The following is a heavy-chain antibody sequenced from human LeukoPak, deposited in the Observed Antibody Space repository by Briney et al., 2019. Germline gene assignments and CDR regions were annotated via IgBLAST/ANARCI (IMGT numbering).Heavy chain of an antibody. Sequence: GGSLRLSCAASGCTFSSYAMSWVRQAPGKGLEWVSAIGGSGGSTYYADSVKGRFTISRDNSKNTLYLQMNSLRAEDTAVYYCAKDAVDTAMVPFGHGMDVWGQRTTVSVSS. V-gene: IGHV3-23*01. CDR1: GCTFSSYA. D-gene: IGHD5-18*01. J-gene: IGHJ6*02. CDR3: AKDAVDTAMVPFGHGMDV. CDR2: IGGSGGST.